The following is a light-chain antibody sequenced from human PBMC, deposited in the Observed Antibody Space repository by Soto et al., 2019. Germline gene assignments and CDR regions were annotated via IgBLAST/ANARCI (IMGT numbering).Light chain of an antibody. CDR1: QTIKNY. CDR2: SAS. Sequence: SGTINFRASQTIKNYLNWYQQKPGRAPNLLIYSASTLHSGVPSRFSVTKSATDFTLTIPSLQPEDFATYYCQQFYSAPITFGQGTRLEIK. CDR3: QQFYSAPIT. V-gene: IGKV1-39*01. J-gene: IGKJ5*01.